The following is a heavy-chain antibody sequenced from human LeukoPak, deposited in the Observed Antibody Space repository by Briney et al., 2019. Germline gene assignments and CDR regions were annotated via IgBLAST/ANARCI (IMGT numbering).Heavy chain of an antibody. Sequence: ASVKVSCKASGYTFTGFYMHWVRQAPGQGREWMGRINPNSGGTNYAQKFQGRVTMTRDTSISTAYMELSRLRSDDTAVYYCARERMPTTSDWGQGTLVTVSS. CDR3: ARERMPTTSD. D-gene: IGHD1-14*01. V-gene: IGHV1-2*06. CDR2: INPNSGGT. CDR1: GYTFTGFY. J-gene: IGHJ1*01.